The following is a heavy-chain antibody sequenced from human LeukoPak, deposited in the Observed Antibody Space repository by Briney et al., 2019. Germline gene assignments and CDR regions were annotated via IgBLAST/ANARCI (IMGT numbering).Heavy chain of an antibody. CDR1: GFPGNKYE. V-gene: IGHV3-48*03. CDR2: IYAGATST. J-gene: IGHJ4*02. D-gene: IGHD2-21*02. CDR3: VRGRLLRSTKYFDY. Sequence: GGSLRLSCAASGFPGNKYEMHWVRQAPGKGLEGFSYIYAGATSTNYADSVWGRFTLSRDNAENSVHLQMKSLRDEDTAVYYCVRGRLLRSTKYFDYWGQGALVTVYS.